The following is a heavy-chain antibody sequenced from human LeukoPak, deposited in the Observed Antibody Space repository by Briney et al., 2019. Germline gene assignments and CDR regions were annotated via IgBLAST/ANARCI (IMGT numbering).Heavy chain of an antibody. CDR3: VRESYSRGDFN. CDR2: IKYDGNEK. Sequence: GGSLRLSCAASGFIFSTYWMTWVRQAPDKGLEWVATIKYDGNEKYYVDSVRGRFTISRDNAKNSLYLQMNSLTAEDTAVYYCVRESYSRGDFNWGQGTLVSVSS. D-gene: IGHD2-21*01. J-gene: IGHJ4*02. CDR1: GFIFSTYW. V-gene: IGHV3-7*01.